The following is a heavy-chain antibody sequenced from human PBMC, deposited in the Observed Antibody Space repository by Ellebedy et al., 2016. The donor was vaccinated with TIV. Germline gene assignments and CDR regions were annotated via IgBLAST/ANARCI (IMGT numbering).Heavy chain of an antibody. CDR3: AKDLRRFLWGRQNCAGNTCYSKGMEV. D-gene: IGHD2-21*01. CDR2: ISGTGASA. V-gene: IGHV3-23*01. CDR1: GFISSDYA. J-gene: IGHJ6*02. Sequence: GESLKISCAASGFISSDYAMNWVRQAPGKGLEWVSSISGTGASAYYADSVKGRFTTSRDNSENTIYLQMSSLRADDTAVYYCAKDLRRFLWGRQNCAGNTCYSKGMEVWGQGTTVTVS.